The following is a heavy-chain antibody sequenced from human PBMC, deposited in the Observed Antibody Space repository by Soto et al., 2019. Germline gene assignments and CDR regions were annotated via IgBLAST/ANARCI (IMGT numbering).Heavy chain of an antibody. CDR1: GGSISGYY. Sequence: SETLSLTCTVSGGSISGYYWTWIRQHPGKGLEWIGYIYYSGSTYYNPSLKSRVTISVDTSKNQFSLKLSSVTAADTAVYYCAREPINWGQGTLVTVSS. J-gene: IGHJ4*02. CDR2: IYYSGST. V-gene: IGHV4-31*03. CDR3: AREPIN. D-gene: IGHD5-12*01.